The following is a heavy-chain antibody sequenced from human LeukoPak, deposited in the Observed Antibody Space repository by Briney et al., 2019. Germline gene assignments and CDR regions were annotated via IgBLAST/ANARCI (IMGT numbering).Heavy chain of an antibody. J-gene: IGHJ3*02. Sequence: PGRSLRLSCAAPGFTFSSYAMHWVRQAPGKGLEWVAVISYDGSNKYYADSVKGRFTISRDNSRNTLYLQMNSLRAEDTAVYYCARGHDAFDIWGQGTMVTVSS. CDR3: ARGHDAFDI. V-gene: IGHV3-30-3*01. CDR2: ISYDGSNK. CDR1: GFTFSSYA.